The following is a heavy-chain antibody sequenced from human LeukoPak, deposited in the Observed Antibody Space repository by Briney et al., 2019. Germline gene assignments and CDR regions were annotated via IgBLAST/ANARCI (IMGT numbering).Heavy chain of an antibody. CDR1: GGSISSYY. D-gene: IGHD6-6*01. J-gene: IGHJ6*02. V-gene: IGHV4-59*05. CDR3: ARLSSEYSSSSYYYYGMDV. CDR2: IYYSGST. Sequence: SETLSLTCTVSGGSISSYYWSWIRQPPGKGLEWIGSIYYSGSTYYNPSLKSRVTISVDTSKNQFSLKLSSVTAADTAVYYCARLSSEYSSSSYYYYGMDVWGQGTTVTVSS.